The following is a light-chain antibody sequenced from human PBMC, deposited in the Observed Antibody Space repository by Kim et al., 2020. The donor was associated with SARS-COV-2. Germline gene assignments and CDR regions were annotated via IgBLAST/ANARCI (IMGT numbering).Light chain of an antibody. V-gene: IGLV2-8*01. J-gene: IGLJ1*01. CDR3: SSYAGTTYYA. CDR2: AVS. Sequence: ALTQPPSASGSPGQSVTISCTGTSSDVGGYNYVSWYQQHPGKAPKLMIYAVSKRPSGVPDRFSGSKSGNTASLTVSGLQAEDEADYYCSSYAGTTYYAFGTGTKVTVL. CDR1: SSDVGGYNY.